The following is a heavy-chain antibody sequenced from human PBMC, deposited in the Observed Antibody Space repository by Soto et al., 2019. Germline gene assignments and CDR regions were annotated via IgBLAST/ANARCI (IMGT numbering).Heavy chain of an antibody. D-gene: IGHD3-3*01. CDR1: GFTFSSYS. CDR2: ISSSSTI. J-gene: IGHJ4*02. V-gene: IGHV3-48*02. CDR3: ATYYDFWSGSSNYFDY. Sequence: GGSLRLSCAASGFTFSSYSMNWVRQAPGKGLEWVSYISSSSTIYYADSVKGRFTISRDNAKNSLYLQMNSLRDEDTAVYYCATYYDFWSGSSNYFDYWGQGTLVTSPQ.